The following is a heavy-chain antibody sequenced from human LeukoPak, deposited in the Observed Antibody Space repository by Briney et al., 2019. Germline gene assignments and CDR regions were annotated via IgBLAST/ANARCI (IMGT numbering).Heavy chain of an antibody. Sequence: GGSLRRSCAASGFTRSSFAMSWVGHAPGKGVEWGSAISDSGGSTYYAHPVKGQFTIASANSKIPLYLQMNSLSAEDTAVYYCTKTRPVYDSREFDNWGQGTMVTVSS. CDR3: TKTRPVYDSREFDN. V-gene: IGHV3-23*01. J-gene: IGHJ4*02. D-gene: IGHD3-22*01. CDR1: GFTRSSFA. CDR2: ISDSGGST.